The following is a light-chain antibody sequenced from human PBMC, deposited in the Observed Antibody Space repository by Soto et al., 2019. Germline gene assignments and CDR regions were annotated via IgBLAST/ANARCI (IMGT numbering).Light chain of an antibody. CDR3: ATWDDSLSGGV. V-gene: IGLV1-47*01. CDR2: RNN. Sequence: QSVLTQPPSASGTPGQRVTISCSGSSSNIGSNYIYWYQHLPGTAPKLLIYRNNQRPSGVPARFSGSKSGTSASLAISGLQSEDEADYYCATWDDSLSGGVFGGGTQLTVL. CDR1: SSNIGSNY. J-gene: IGLJ3*02.